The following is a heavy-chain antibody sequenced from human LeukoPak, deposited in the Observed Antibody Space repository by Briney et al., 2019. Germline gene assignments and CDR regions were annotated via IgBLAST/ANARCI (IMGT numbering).Heavy chain of an antibody. CDR3: AKDEGYGGNSEWFDP. J-gene: IGHJ5*02. Sequence: GGSLRLSCAASGFTFSSYGMSWVRQAPGKGLEWVSAISGSGGSTYYADSVKGRFTISRDNSKNTLYLQMNSLRAEDTAVYYCAKDEGYGGNSEWFDPWGQGTLVTVSS. D-gene: IGHD4-23*01. CDR1: GFTFSSYG. V-gene: IGHV3-23*01. CDR2: ISGSGGST.